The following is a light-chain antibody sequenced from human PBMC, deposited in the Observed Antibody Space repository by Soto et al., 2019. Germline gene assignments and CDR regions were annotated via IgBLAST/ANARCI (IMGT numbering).Light chain of an antibody. J-gene: IGKJ4*01. V-gene: IGKV1-9*01. CDR2: EAS. CDR1: QGISRY. CDR3: QQIYRYPLT. Sequence: QLTQSPSSLSASVGDRVTITCRASQGISRYLAWYQQKPGKVPKLLISEASTLESGVPSRFSGGGFGTDFTLTISSLQPEDFAIYYCQQIYRYPLTFGGGTRWIS.